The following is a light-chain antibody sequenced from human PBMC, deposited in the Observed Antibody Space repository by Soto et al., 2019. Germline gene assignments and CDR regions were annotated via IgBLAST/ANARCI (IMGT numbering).Light chain of an antibody. CDR2: EVT. J-gene: IGLJ2*01. Sequence: QSALTQPPSASGSPGQSVTISCTGTSSDVGAYKYVSWYQQYPGKAPKLMIYEVTKRPSGVPDRFSGSKSGNTASLTVSGLQAEDEADYYCPSYTSSSTLVVFGGGTKLTVL. CDR1: SSDVGAYKY. CDR3: PSYTSSSTLVV. V-gene: IGLV2-8*01.